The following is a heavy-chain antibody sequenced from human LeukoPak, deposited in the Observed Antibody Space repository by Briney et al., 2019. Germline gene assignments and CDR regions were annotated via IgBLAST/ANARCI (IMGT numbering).Heavy chain of an antibody. V-gene: IGHV3-30*02. CDR1: GFIFSSYG. Sequence: GGSLRLSCAASGFIFSSYGMHWVRQAPGKGLEWVAFIRYDGRNKYYADSVKGRFTISRDNSKNTLYLQMNSLRAEDTAVYYCAKGLYKFYYYMDVWGKGTTVTVSS. CDR3: AKGLYKFYYYMDV. J-gene: IGHJ6*03. CDR2: IRYDGRNK. D-gene: IGHD3-16*02.